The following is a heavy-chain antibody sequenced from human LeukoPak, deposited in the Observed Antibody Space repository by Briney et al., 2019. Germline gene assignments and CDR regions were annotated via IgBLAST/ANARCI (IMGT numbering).Heavy chain of an antibody. CDR2: ISAYNGNT. CDR1: GYTFTSYG. V-gene: IGHV1-18*01. CDR3: ARAIVLGSGYYSFDY. Sequence: ASVKVSCKASGYTFTSYGISWVRQAPGQGLEWMGWISAYNGNTNYAQKLQGRVTMTTDTSTSTAYMELRSLRSDDTAVYYCARAIVLGSGYYSFDYWGQGTLVTVSS. J-gene: IGHJ4*02. D-gene: IGHD3-22*01.